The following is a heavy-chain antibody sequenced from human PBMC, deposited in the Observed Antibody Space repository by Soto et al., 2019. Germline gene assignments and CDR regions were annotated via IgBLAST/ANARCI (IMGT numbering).Heavy chain of an antibody. D-gene: IGHD3-10*01. CDR2: INPNADTT. J-gene: IGHJ4*02. CDR1: GYAFTSNS. CDR3: ARRGSGSNSDF. Sequence: SRASGYAFTSNSMQWVRQAPGQGLEWMGIINPNADTTTYAQKFQGRVTMTRDTSTSTVYMELISLRSEDTAVYYCARRGSGSNSDFWGQGTLVTVSS. V-gene: IGHV1-46*03.